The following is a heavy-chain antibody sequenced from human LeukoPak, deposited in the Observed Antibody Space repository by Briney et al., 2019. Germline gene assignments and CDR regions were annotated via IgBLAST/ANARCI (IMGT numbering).Heavy chain of an antibody. CDR1: GFTFSSNG. V-gene: IGHV3-23*01. D-gene: IGHD4/OR15-4a*01. CDR2: ISSSGGST. J-gene: IGHJ4*02. CDR3: ARRAGAYSHPYDY. Sequence: PGGTLRLSCAASGFTFSSNGMSWVRQAPGKGLEWVSGISSSGGSTYYADSVKGRFTISRDNSKNTLYLQMNSLRAEDTAVYYCARRAGAYSHPYDYWGQGTLVTVSS.